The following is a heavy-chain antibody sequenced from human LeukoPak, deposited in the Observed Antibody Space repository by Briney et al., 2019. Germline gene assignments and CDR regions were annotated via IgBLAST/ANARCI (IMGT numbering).Heavy chain of an antibody. CDR3: ARETNYYDSSGYRPGDAFDI. D-gene: IGHD3-22*01. CDR2: INHSGST. CDR1: GGSFSGYY. Sequence: SETLSLTCAVYGGSFSGYYWSWIRQPPGKGLEWTGEINHSGSTNYNPSLKSRVTISVDTSKNQFSLKLSSVTAADTAVYYCARETNYYDSSGYRPGDAFDIWGQGTMVTVSS. V-gene: IGHV4-34*01. J-gene: IGHJ3*02.